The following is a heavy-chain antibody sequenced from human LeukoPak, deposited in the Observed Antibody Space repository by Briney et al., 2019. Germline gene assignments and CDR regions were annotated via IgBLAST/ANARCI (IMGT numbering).Heavy chain of an antibody. CDR1: GGSISSYY. J-gene: IGHJ4*02. CDR2: IYYSGST. CDR3: ARDSDSVHSPFNY. Sequence: SETLSLTCTVSGGSISSYYWSWIRQPPGKGLEWIGYIYYSGSTNYNPSLQSRVTISVDTSKNQFSLKLSSVAAADTAVYYCARDSDSVHSPFNYWGQGTLVTVSS. D-gene: IGHD5/OR15-5a*01. V-gene: IGHV4-59*01.